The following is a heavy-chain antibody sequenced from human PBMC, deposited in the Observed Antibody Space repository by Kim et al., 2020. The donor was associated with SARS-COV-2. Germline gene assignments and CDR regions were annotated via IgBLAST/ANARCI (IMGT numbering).Heavy chain of an antibody. CDR2: IIPIFGTA. V-gene: IGHV1-69*06. D-gene: IGHD3-22*01. Sequence: VKVSCKASGGTFSSYAISWVRQAPGQGLEWMGGIIPIFGTANYAQKFQGRVTITADKSTSTAYMELSSLRSEDTAVYYCARDDSSGYYLIYWGQGTLVTVSS. CDR1: GGTFSSYA. CDR3: ARDDSSGYYLIY. J-gene: IGHJ4*02.